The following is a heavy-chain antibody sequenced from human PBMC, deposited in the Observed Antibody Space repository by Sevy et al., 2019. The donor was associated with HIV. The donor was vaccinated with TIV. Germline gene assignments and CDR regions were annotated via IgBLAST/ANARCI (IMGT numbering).Heavy chain of an antibody. V-gene: IGHV3-48*02. CDR2: ISADSGTI. D-gene: IGHD3-16*02. CDR3: AKNIWGTFRYNDF. CDR1: GFTFSGDG. J-gene: IGHJ4*02. Sequence: GGSLRLSCSVSGFTFSGDGMDWVRQAPGKGLEWISYISADSGTIFYADSVRGRFTVSRDNAKNSLFLQMNSLRDDDTAVYYCAKNIWGTFRYNDFWGQGTVVTVSS.